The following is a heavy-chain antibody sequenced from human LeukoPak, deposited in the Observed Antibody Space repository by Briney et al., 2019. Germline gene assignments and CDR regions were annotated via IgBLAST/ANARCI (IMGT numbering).Heavy chain of an antibody. CDR3: AIIAAAGYYFDY. CDR1: GFTFSSYG. J-gene: IGHJ4*02. D-gene: IGHD6-13*01. V-gene: IGHV3-30*03. Sequence: GGSLRLSCAASGFTFSSYGMHWVRQAPGKGLEWVAVISYDGSNKYYADSVKGRFTISRDNSKNTLYLQMNSLRAEDTAVYYCAIIAAAGYYFDYWGQGTLVTVSS. CDR2: ISYDGSNK.